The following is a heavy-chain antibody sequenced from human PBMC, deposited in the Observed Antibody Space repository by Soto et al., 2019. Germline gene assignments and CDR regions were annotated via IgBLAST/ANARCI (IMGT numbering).Heavy chain of an antibody. J-gene: IGHJ6*03. Sequence: SQTLSLTCAISGDSVSSNSAAWNWIRQSPSRGLEWLGRTYYRSRWYNDYAVSVKSRITVNPDTSKNQFSLHLNSVTPEDTAVYYCVGTTALQTYYMYVCDKGTTVTVS. CDR1: GDSVSSNSAA. V-gene: IGHV6-1*01. CDR3: VGTTALQTYYMYV. CDR2: TYYRSRWYN. D-gene: IGHD1-7*01.